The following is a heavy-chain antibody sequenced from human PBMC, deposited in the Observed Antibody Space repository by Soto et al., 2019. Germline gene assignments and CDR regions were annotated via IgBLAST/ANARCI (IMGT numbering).Heavy chain of an antibody. CDR3: GREGQQLAQEKYYQFNGMDV. CDR2: ISGDNINS. V-gene: IGHV1-18*01. J-gene: IGHJ6*02. CDR1: GFTFSDYG. Sequence: ASVKVSFKASGFTFSDYGLSWVRQAPGQPLEWMGWISGDNINSKYSQKFQGRLTMTTDTSTATASMELRSLTSDDTAVYYCGREGQQLAQEKYYQFNGMDVWGQGTTVTVSS. D-gene: IGHD6-13*01.